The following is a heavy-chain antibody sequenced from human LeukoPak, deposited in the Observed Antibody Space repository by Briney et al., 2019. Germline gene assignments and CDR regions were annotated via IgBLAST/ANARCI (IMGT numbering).Heavy chain of an antibody. CDR3: ARHSSYGHFDY. CDR2: IYYSGST. J-gene: IGHJ4*02. D-gene: IGHD3-10*01. V-gene: IGHV4-59*08. CDR1: GGAISGFY. Sequence: SETLSLTCTVSGGAISGFYGSWIRRPPGQGLEWIGDIYYSGSTNYNPSLKSRVTISVDASKNQFSLKLSSVTAADTAIYYCARHSSYGHFDYWGQGTLVTVSS.